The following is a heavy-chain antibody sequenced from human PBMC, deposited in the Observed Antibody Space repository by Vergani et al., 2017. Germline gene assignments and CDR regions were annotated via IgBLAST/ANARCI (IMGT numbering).Heavy chain of an antibody. CDR2: INYSGRT. D-gene: IGHD6-6*01. Sequence: QVQLQESGPGLVKPSETLSLTCTVSSGSISGANWYTWVRQSPGKGLEWIGEINYSGRTNYNWDLQNRVVSISLDKPKSQFSLKLSSVTAADTAVYYCARDLVIIEYSSSSTQDYFDYWGQGTLVTVSS. V-gene: IGHV4-4*02. CDR3: ARDLVIIEYSSSSTQDYFDY. CDR1: SGSISGANW. J-gene: IGHJ4*02.